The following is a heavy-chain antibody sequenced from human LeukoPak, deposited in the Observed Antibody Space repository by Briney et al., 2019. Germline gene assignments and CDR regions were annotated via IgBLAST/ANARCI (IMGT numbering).Heavy chain of an antibody. V-gene: IGHV4-59*12. CDR3: ARVMGWFGGFDY. J-gene: IGHJ4*02. CDR2: IYYSGST. D-gene: IGHD3-10*01. Sequence: SETLSLTCAVYGGSFSGYYWSWIRQPPGKGLEWIGYIYYSGSTNYNPSLKSRVTISVDTSKNQFSLKLSSVTAADTAVYYCARVMGWFGGFDYWGQGTLVTVSS. CDR1: GGSFSGYY.